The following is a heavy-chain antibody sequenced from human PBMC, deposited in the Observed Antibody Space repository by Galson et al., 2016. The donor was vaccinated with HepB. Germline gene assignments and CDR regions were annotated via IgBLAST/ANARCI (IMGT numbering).Heavy chain of an antibody. CDR2: INSDASTT. J-gene: IGHJ4*02. D-gene: IGHD5-24*01. V-gene: IGHV3-74*01. CDR3: SRGPVGMGTIGDY. CDR1: GFTFSSHW. Sequence: SLRLSCAASGFTFSSHWMHWVRQAPGKGLVWVSVINSDASTTIYADSVKGRFTISRDNAKNTLYLQMNSLRVEDTAVYYCSRGPVGMGTIGDYWGQGILVTVSS.